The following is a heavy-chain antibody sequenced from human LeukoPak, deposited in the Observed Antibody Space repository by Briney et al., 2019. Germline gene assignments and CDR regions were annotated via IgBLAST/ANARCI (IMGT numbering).Heavy chain of an antibody. CDR2: IYYSGST. CDR1: GGSISSYY. J-gene: IGHJ4*02. CDR3: ARFRASTRLYYFDY. V-gene: IGHV4-59*08. Sequence: SETLSLTCTVSGGSISSYYWSWIRQTPGKGLEWIGYIYYSGSTNYNPSLKSRVTISVDTSKNQFSLKLSSVTAADTAVYYCARFRASTRLYYFDYWGQGTLVTVSS. D-gene: IGHD3-10*01.